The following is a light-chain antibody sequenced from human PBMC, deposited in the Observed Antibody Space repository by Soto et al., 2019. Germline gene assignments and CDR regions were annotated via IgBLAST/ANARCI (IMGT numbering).Light chain of an antibody. CDR3: AAWDDSLSGRV. CDR2: RNN. CDR1: SSKIGSNY. Sequence: VLTQPPSASGTPGQRVTISCSGSSSKIGSNYVYWYQQLPGTAPKLLIYRNNQRPSGVPDRFSGSKSGTSASLAISGLRSEDEADYYCAAWDDSLSGRVFGGGTKVTVL. V-gene: IGLV1-47*01. J-gene: IGLJ2*01.